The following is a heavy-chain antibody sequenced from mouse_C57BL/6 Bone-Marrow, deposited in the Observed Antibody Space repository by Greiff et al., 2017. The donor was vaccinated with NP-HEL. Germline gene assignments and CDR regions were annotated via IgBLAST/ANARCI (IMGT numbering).Heavy chain of an antibody. V-gene: IGHV1-50*01. J-gene: IGHJ3*01. CDR3: AREGSTTGFAY. D-gene: IGHD1-1*01. CDR1: GYTFTSYW. CDR2: IDPSDSYT. Sequence: QVQLQQPGAELVKPGASVKLSCKASGYTFTSYWMQWVKQRPGQGLEWIGEIDPSDSYTNYNQKFKGKATLTVDTSSSTAYMQLSSLTSEDSAVYDCAREGSTTGFAYWGQGTLVTVSA.